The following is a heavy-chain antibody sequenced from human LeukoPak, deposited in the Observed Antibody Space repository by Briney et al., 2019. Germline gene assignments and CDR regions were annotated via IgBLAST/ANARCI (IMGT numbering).Heavy chain of an antibody. Sequence: SETLSLTCAVYGDSFSGYYWSWIRQPPGKGLEWIGEINHSGSINYNPSLKSRVTISVDTSKDQFSLKLSSVTAADTAAYYCARGSIVVVPAAYIWGQGTLVTVSS. J-gene: IGHJ4*02. CDR3: ARGSIVVVPAAYI. CDR1: GDSFSGYY. V-gene: IGHV4-34*01. CDR2: INHSGSI. D-gene: IGHD2-2*01.